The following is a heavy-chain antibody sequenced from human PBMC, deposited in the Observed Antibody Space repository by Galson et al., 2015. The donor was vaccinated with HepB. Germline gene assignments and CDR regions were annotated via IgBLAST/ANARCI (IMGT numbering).Heavy chain of an antibody. Sequence: SLRLSCAASGFTFSTYAMSWVRQAPGKGLEWVSAISGSGGSTYYADSVKGRFTISRDNSKNTLYLQMNSLRAEDTAVYYCAKEPGRYGGAVGYYMDVWGKGTTVTVSS. V-gene: IGHV3-23*01. CDR3: AKEPGRYGGAVGYYMDV. D-gene: IGHD4-23*01. CDR2: ISGSGGST. CDR1: GFTFSTYA. J-gene: IGHJ6*03.